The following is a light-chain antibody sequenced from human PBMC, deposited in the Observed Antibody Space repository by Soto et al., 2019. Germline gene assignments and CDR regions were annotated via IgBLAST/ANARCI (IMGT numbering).Light chain of an antibody. Sequence: QSALTQPASVSGSPGQSITISCTGTSSDVGGYNYVSWYQQHPAKAPKLMIYEVSNLPSGVSHRFSGSKSGNTASLTISGLQAEDEADYYCFSYTTSSTLVFGGGTQLTVL. V-gene: IGLV2-14*01. J-gene: IGLJ3*02. CDR2: EVS. CDR3: FSYTTSSTLV. CDR1: SSDVGGYNY.